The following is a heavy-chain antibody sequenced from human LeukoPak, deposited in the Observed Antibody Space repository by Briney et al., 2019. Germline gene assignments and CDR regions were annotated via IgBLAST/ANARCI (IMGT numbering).Heavy chain of an antibody. V-gene: IGHV3-7*01. D-gene: IGHD1-14*01. J-gene: IGHJ4*02. CDR2: IKEDESEK. Sequence: GGSLRLSCAASRFTFSSYWMSWVRQAPGNGPEWVANIKEDESEKNYVDSVKGRFTISRDNAKNSLYLQMHSLRVEDTAVYYCARVGGNRYFDNWGQGTLVTVSS. CDR1: RFTFSSYW. CDR3: ARVGGNRYFDN.